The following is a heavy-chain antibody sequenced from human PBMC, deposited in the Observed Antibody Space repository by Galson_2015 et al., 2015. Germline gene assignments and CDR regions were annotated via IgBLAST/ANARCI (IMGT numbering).Heavy chain of an antibody. V-gene: IGHV3-48*02. CDR1: GFTFSSYR. CDR2: ISSSSSTI. J-gene: IGHJ6*02. CDR3: ARQLPPYYYYGMDV. D-gene: IGHD1-1*01. Sequence: SLRLSCAASGFTFSSYRMNWVRQAPGKGLEWVSYISSSSSTIYYADSVRGRFTISRDNAKNSLYLQMNSLRDEDTAVYYCARQLPPYYYYGMDVWGQGTTVTVSS.